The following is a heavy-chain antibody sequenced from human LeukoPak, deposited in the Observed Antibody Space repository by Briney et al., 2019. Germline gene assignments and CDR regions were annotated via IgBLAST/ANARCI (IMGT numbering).Heavy chain of an antibody. V-gene: IGHV3-48*02. CDR1: GFTFSTYS. D-gene: IGHD2-15*01. J-gene: IGHJ4*02. CDR2: IVGSSRT. Sequence: GGSLRLSCAASGFTFSTYSMNWVRQAPGKGLEWLSYIVGSSRTDSVKGRFTISRDNGKNSLYLQMNSLRDEDTAVYYCAREDGYCSGGNCYSYFDSWGQGTLVTVSS. CDR3: AREDGYCSGGNCYSYFDS.